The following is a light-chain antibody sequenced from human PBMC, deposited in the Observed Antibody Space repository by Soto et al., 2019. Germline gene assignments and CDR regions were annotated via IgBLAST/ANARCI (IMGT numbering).Light chain of an antibody. CDR3: QQSYSTPMYT. Sequence: DIQMTQSPSSLSASVRDRVTITCRASQSISSYLNWYQQKPGKAPKLLIYAASSLQSGVPSRFSGSGSGTDFTLTISSLQPEDFATYYCQQSYSTPMYTFGQGNKLEIK. J-gene: IGKJ2*01. CDR2: AAS. V-gene: IGKV1-39*01. CDR1: QSISSY.